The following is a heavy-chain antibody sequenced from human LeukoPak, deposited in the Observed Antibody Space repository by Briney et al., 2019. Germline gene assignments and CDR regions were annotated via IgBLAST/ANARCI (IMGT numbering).Heavy chain of an antibody. CDR3: VRESGGNDFDY. CDR2: ISSSGSTI. Sequence: GGSLRLSCAASGFTFSDYYMSWIRQAPGKGLEWVSYISSSGSTIYYADSVKGRFTISRDDAKNSLYLQMDSLRAEDTAVYYCVRESGGNDFDYWGQGTLVTVSS. D-gene: IGHD5-12*01. J-gene: IGHJ4*02. V-gene: IGHV3-11*04. CDR1: GFTFSDYY.